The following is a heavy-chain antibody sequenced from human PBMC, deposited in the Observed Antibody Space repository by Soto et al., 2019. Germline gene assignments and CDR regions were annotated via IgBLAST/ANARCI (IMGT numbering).Heavy chain of an antibody. V-gene: IGHV3-23*01. Sequence: PGGSLRLSCAASGFSFSTYSMAWVRQTPGKGLAWVSGLSGGGSNTFYADSVQGRFTISVDNSKNTVYLQMNSLRVEDTAVYYCARWDGYGDVWGQGXLVTVS. J-gene: IGHJ4*02. CDR1: GFSFSTYS. CDR3: ARWDGYGDV. D-gene: IGHD4-17*01. CDR2: LSGGGSNT.